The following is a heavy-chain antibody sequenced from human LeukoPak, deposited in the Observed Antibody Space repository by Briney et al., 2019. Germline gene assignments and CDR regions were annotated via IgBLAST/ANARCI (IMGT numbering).Heavy chain of an antibody. J-gene: IGHJ6*03. CDR3: ARGLHDYGDYLGSYYYYMDV. D-gene: IGHD4-17*01. CDR1: GFTFSSYG. Sequence: GGSLRLSCAASGFTFSSYGMHWVRQAPGKGLDWVAFIRFDGNNKYYADSVKGRFTISRDNFKNTLYLQMNSLRAEDTAVYYCARGLHDYGDYLGSYYYYMDVWGKGTTVTISS. CDR2: IRFDGNNK. V-gene: IGHV3-30*02.